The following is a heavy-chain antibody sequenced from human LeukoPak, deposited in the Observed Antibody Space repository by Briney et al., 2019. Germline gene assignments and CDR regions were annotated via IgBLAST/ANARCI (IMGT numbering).Heavy chain of an antibody. CDR1: GGSFSGYD. D-gene: IGHD3-22*01. CDR2: VNHSGST. V-gene: IGHV4-34*01. CDR3: ARGDTGYYYDSSGYSWFDP. J-gene: IGHJ5*02. Sequence: SETLSLTCAVYGGSFSGYDWTWIRHPPGKGLEWIGEVNHSGSTNYNPSVKSRVTISVDTSKNQFSLKPSSVTAADTAVYYCARGDTGYYYDSSGYSWFDPWGQGTLVTVSS.